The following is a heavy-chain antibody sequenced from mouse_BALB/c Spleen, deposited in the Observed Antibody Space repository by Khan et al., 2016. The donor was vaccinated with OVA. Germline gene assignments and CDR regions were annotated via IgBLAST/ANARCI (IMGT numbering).Heavy chain of an antibody. CDR2: IRSGGNP. Sequence: QVQLKESGPGLVQPSQSLSITCTVPGFSLTNNGVHWVCQSPGKGLEGPGVIRSGGNPDSTAAFISSLSITEDNSKSQVFFNMDSLPADDTAVYYCATKAYMYDFKYWGQGTLVTVSA. V-gene: IGHV2-2*01. CDR3: ATKAYMYDFKY. D-gene: IGHD2-14*01. J-gene: IGHJ3*01. CDR1: GFSLTNNG.